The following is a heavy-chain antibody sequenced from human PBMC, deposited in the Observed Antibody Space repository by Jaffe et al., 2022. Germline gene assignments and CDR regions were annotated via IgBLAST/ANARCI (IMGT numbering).Heavy chain of an antibody. J-gene: IGHJ3*02. CDR3: AKIPHSGWYWGDAFDI. CDR1: GFTFSSYW. Sequence: EVQLVESGGGLVQPGGSLRLSCAASGFTFSSYWMHWVRQAPGKGLVWVSRINSDGSSTSYADSVKGRFTISRDNAKNTLYLQMNSLRAEDTAVYYCAKIPHSGWYWGDAFDIWGQGTMVTVSS. CDR2: INSDGSST. D-gene: IGHD6-19*01. V-gene: IGHV3-74*01.